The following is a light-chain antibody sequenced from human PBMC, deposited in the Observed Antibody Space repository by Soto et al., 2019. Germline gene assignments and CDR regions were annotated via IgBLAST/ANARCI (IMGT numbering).Light chain of an antibody. CDR2: DAS. Sequence: EIVLTQSPATLSLSPGERATLSCRASQTVGGYLAWYQQKPDQAPRLLIYDASNRATGIPARFSGSGSGTDFSLTISSLEPDDFATYYCQQYNTYSSLTFGGGTKVEIK. CDR3: QQYNTYSSLT. CDR1: QTVGGY. V-gene: IGKV3-11*01. J-gene: IGKJ4*01.